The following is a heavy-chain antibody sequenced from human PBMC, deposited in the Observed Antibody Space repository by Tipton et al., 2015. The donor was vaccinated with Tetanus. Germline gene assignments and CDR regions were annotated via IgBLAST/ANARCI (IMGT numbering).Heavy chain of an antibody. Sequence: GSLRLSCAASGFTFSTYDMSWVRQAPGKGLEWVSLISDSGDSTFYADSVKGRFTISRDNSRNTLYLQMNSLRAEDTAVYFCARRSLTNYGLDVWGQGTPVTVSS. CDR1: GFTFSTYD. CDR3: ARRSLTNYGLDV. CDR2: ISDSGDST. D-gene: IGHD1-1*01. J-gene: IGHJ6*02. V-gene: IGHV3-23*01.